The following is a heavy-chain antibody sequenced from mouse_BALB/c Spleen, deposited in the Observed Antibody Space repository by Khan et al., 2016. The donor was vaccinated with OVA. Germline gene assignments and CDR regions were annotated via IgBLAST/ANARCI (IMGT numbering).Heavy chain of an antibody. CDR1: GFTFSTYG. Sequence: EVQLVESGGDLVKPEGSLKLSCAASGFTFSTYGMSWVRQTPDKRLEWVATISSGGSYTYYPDSVQGRSTIFRDNAKNTLYLQMSSLMSEDTAMFYCARLAYYYDSEGCAYWGQGTLVTVSA. J-gene: IGHJ3*01. D-gene: IGHD1-1*01. CDR2: ISSGGSYT. V-gene: IGHV5-6*01. CDR3: ARLAYYYDSEGCAY.